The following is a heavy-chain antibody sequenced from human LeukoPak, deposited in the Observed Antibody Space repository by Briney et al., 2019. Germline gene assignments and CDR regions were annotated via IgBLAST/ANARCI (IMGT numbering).Heavy chain of an antibody. CDR1: GFTFSTYS. CDR3: ASITIFGVVISEPLDY. Sequence: GGSLRLSCAASGFTFSTYSMNWVRQAPGKGLEWVSSISSSSSYIYYADSVKGRFTISRDNAKNSLYLQVNSLRAEDTAVYYCASITIFGVVISEPLDYWGQGTLVTVSS. D-gene: IGHD3-3*01. V-gene: IGHV3-21*04. CDR2: ISSSSSYI. J-gene: IGHJ4*02.